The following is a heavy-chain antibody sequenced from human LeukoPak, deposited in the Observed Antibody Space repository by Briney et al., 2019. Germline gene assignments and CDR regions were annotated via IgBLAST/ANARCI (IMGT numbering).Heavy chain of an antibody. V-gene: IGHV4-61*01. Sequence: PSETLSLTCTVSGGSVSSGSYYWSWTRQPPGKGLEWIGYIYYSGSTNYNPSLKSRVTISVDTSKNQFSLKLSSVTAADTAVYYCARGFFGGLIVDDAFDIWGQGTMVTVSS. CDR1: GGSVSSGSYY. D-gene: IGHD3-16*02. J-gene: IGHJ3*02. CDR3: ARGFFGGLIVDDAFDI. CDR2: IYYSGST.